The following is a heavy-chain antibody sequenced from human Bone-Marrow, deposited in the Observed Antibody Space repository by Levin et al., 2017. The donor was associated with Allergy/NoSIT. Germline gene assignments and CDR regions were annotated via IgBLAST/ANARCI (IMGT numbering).Heavy chain of an antibody. CDR1: QFIFDDHG. CDR3: ARVGNYAVVADAFDL. Sequence: GGSLRLSCAASQFIFDDHGMSWVRQAPGKGLEWVSGITWNSGTIGYADSVKGRFTISRDNAKNTLYLQMNSLRVEDTALYYCARVGNYAVVADAFDLWGQGTMVTVSS. CDR2: ITWNSGTI. D-gene: IGHD1-7*01. J-gene: IGHJ3*01. V-gene: IGHV3-20*04.